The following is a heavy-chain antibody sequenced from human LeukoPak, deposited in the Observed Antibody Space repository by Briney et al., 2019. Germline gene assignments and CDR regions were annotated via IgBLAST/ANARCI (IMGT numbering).Heavy chain of an antibody. CDR3: AKNSGYDNTLLDY. J-gene: IGHJ4*02. CDR2: ISGSGGST. V-gene: IGHV3-23*01. D-gene: IGHD5-12*01. CDR1: GFTFSSYA. Sequence: PGGSLRLSCAASGFTFSSYAMSWVRQAPGKGLEWVSAISGSGGSTYYADSVKGRFTISRDNSKNTLYLQMNSLRAEDMAVYYCAKNSGYDNTLLDYWGQGTMVTVSS.